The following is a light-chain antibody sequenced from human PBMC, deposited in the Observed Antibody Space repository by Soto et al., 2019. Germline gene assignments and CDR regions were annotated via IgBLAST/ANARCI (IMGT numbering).Light chain of an antibody. V-gene: IGKV3-11*01. CDR1: QSVSSY. J-gene: IGKJ4*01. Sequence: EIVLTQSPATLSLSPGERATLSCRASQSVSSYLAWYQQKHGQAPRLLIYDASNRATGIPARFSGSGSGTDFTLTISSLEPEDFAVYYCQQRASWPLTFGGGTKVEI. CDR3: QQRASWPLT. CDR2: DAS.